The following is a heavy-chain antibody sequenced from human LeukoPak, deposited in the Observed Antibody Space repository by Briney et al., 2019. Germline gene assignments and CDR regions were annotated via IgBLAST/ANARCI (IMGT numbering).Heavy chain of an antibody. Sequence: PSETLSLTCTVSGGSISSYYWSWIRQPPGKGLEWIGYIYYSGSTNYNPSLKSRVTMSVDTSKNQFSLKLSSVTAADTAVYYCATSGIHYYFDYWGQGTLVTVSS. D-gene: IGHD1-14*01. J-gene: IGHJ4*02. CDR2: IYYSGST. CDR1: GGSISSYY. CDR3: ATSGIHYYFDY. V-gene: IGHV4-59*12.